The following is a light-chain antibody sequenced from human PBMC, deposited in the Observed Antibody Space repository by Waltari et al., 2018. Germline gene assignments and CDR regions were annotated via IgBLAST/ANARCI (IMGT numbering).Light chain of an antibody. CDR2: DPS. Sequence: EIVLTQSPGTLSLSPGERATLSCRASQSVGSYLAWSQHKPGQAPRLLSYDPSKRATGIPARFSGSGTGTDFTLTITSLEPEDFAVYFCQQRTSWPPYSFGQGTNLEIK. J-gene: IGKJ2*03. V-gene: IGKV3-11*01. CDR3: QQRTSWPPYS. CDR1: QSVGSY.